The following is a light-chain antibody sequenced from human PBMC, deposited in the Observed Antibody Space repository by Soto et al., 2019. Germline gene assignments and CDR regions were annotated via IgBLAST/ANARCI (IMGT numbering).Light chain of an antibody. CDR1: QSISTT. Sequence: EILMTQSPATLSVSPGERATLSCRATQSISTTLAWYQQKPGQAPRLLIVGASTRATGIPARFSGSGSGTEFTLTISSLQSEDFAVYYCQNYNNWPSWTFGQGTKVEIK. CDR2: GAS. CDR3: QNYNNWPSWT. V-gene: IGKV3-15*01. J-gene: IGKJ1*01.